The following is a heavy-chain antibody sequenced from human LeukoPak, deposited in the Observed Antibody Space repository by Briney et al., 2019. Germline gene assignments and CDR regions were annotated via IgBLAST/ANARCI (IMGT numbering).Heavy chain of an antibody. CDR3: ARDKQGDILTGFVSFDY. CDR2: ISAYNGNT. D-gene: IGHD3-9*01. CDR1: GYTFTSYG. J-gene: IGHJ4*02. V-gene: IGHV1-18*04. Sequence: ASVKVSCKASGYTFTSYGISWVQQAPGQGLEWMGWISAYNGNTNYAQKLQGRVTMTTDTSTSTAYMELRSLRSDDTAVYYCARDKQGDILTGFVSFDYWGQGTLVTVSS.